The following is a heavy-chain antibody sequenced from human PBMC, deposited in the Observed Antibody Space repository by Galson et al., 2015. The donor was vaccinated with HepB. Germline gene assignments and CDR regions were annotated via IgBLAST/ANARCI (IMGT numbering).Heavy chain of an antibody. D-gene: IGHD2-2*01. Sequence: SLRLSCAASGFTFSNAWMSWVRQAPGKGLEWVGRVRSKTDGGTTDYAAPVKGRFTVSRDDSKNTLYLQMNSLKTEDTAVYYCVRRVGYQLLNAFDIWGQGTMVTVSS. CDR2: VRSKTDGGTT. J-gene: IGHJ3*02. V-gene: IGHV3-15*01. CDR1: GFTFSNAW. CDR3: VRRVGYQLLNAFDI.